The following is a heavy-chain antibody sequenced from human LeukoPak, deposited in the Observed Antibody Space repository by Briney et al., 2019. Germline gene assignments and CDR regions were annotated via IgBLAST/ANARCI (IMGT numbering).Heavy chain of an antibody. Sequence: GGSLGLSCAASGFTFSSYGMSWVRQAPGKGLEWVSAISGSGGSTYYADSVKGRFTISRDNSKNTLYLQMNSLRAEDTAVYYCAKDPYYDSSGYYHNWGQGTLVTVSS. D-gene: IGHD3-22*01. CDR2: ISGSGGST. CDR3: AKDPYYDSSGYYHN. CDR1: GFTFSSYG. V-gene: IGHV3-23*01. J-gene: IGHJ4*02.